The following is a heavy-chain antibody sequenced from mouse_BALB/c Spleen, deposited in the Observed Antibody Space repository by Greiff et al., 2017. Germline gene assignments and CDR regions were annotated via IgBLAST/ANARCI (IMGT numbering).Heavy chain of an antibody. D-gene: IGHD2-3*01. CDR3: ARFDGYYEGYFDV. CDR2: IDPANGNT. V-gene: IGHV14-3*02. J-gene: IGHJ1*01. CDR1: GFNIKDTY. Sequence: DVQLQESGAELVKPGASVKLSCTASGFNIKDTYMHWVKQRPEQGLEWIGRIDPANGNTKYDPKFQGKATITADTSSNTAYLQLSSLTSEDTAVYYCARFDGYYEGYFDVWGAGTTVTVSS.